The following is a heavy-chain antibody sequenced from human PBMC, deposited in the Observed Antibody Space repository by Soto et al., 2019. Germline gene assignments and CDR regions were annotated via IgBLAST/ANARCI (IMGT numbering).Heavy chain of an antibody. Sequence: QVQLQESGPGLVKPSQTLSLTCTVSGGSISSGDYYWSWIRQPPGKGLEWIGYIYYSGSTYYNPSRKSRVTISVDPSKNPFSLKLSSVTAADTAVYYCARDLHYGSVGAFDIWGQGTMVTVSS. CDR1: GGSISSGDYY. CDR2: IYYSGST. J-gene: IGHJ3*02. V-gene: IGHV4-30-4*01. D-gene: IGHD3-10*01. CDR3: ARDLHYGSVGAFDI.